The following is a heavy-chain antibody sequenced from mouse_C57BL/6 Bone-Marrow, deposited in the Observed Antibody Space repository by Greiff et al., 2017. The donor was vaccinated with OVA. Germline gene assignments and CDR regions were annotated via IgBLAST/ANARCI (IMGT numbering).Heavy chain of an antibody. D-gene: IGHD1-1*01. J-gene: IGHJ4*01. CDR3: ARRTVVARYAMDY. V-gene: IGHV1-72*01. CDR2: IDPNSGGT. CDR1: GYTFTSYW. Sequence: QVHVKQPGAELVKPGASVKLSCKASGYTFTSYWMHWVKQRPGRGLEWIGRIDPNSGGTKYNEKFKSKATLTVDKPSSTAYMQRSSLTSEDSAVYYCARRTVVARYAMDYWGQGTSVTVSS.